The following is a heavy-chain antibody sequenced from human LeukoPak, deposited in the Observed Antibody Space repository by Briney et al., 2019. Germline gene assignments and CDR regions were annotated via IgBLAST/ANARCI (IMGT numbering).Heavy chain of an antibody. CDR1: GYTFTGYY. J-gene: IGHJ3*02. V-gene: IGHV1-2*06. Sequence: GASVKVSCKASGYTFTGYYMHWVRQAPGQGLEWMGRINPNSGGTNYAQKFQGRVTITRDTSASTAYMELSSLRSEDTAVYYCARDISSKYAFDIWGQGTMVTVSS. D-gene: IGHD3-9*01. CDR2: INPNSGGT. CDR3: ARDISSKYAFDI.